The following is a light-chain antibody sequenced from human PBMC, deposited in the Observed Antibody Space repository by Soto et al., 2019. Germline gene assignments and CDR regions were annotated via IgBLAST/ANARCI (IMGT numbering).Light chain of an antibody. CDR2: ENN. Sequence: QSVLTQPPSVSAAPGQKITISCSGSSSNIGNNYVSWYQQLPGTAPKLLIYENNKRPSGIPDRFSGSKSGTSATLGITGLQTGDEVDYYGGKLDSSLSAYVLGTGTKFT. V-gene: IGLV1-51*02. CDR3: GKLDSSLSAYV. J-gene: IGLJ1*01. CDR1: SSNIGNNY.